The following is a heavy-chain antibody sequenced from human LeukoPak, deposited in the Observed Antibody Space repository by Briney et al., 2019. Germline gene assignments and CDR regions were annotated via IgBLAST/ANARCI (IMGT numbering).Heavy chain of an antibody. D-gene: IGHD3-3*01. CDR1: GYTFTSYY. V-gene: IGHV1-46*01. Sequence: AASVKVSCKASGYTFTSYYMHWVRQAPGQGLEWMGIINPSGGSTSYAQKFQGRVTMTRDTSTSTVYMELSSLRSEDTAVYYCARDRYDFWSGYSDGGRYGMDVWGQGTTVTVSS. CDR3: ARDRYDFWSGYSDGGRYGMDV. CDR2: INPSGGST. J-gene: IGHJ6*02.